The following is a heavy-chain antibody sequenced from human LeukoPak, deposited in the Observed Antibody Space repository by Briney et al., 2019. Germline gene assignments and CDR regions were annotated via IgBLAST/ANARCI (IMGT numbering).Heavy chain of an antibody. Sequence: GASVKVSCKASGYTFTGCYMHWVRQAPGQGLEWMGWINPNSGGTNYAQKFQGRVTMTRDTSISTAYMELSRLRSDDTAVYYCARPRSIAAAGRFGYWGQGTLVTVSS. D-gene: IGHD6-13*01. J-gene: IGHJ4*02. V-gene: IGHV1-2*02. CDR1: GYTFTGCY. CDR2: INPNSGGT. CDR3: ARPRSIAAAGRFGY.